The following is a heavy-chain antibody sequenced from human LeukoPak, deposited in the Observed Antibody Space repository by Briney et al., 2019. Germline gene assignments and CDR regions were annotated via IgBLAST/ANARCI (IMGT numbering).Heavy chain of an antibody. CDR2: IYYSGST. CDR3: ARGYSSGWYHY. CDR1: GGSISSYY. Sequence: SETLSLTCTVSGGSISSYYWSWIRQPPGKGLEWIGYIYYSGSTNYNPSLKSRVTISVKTSKNQFSLKLRSVTAADTAVYYCARGYSSGWYHYWGQGTLVTVSS. D-gene: IGHD6-19*01. V-gene: IGHV4-59*12. J-gene: IGHJ4*02.